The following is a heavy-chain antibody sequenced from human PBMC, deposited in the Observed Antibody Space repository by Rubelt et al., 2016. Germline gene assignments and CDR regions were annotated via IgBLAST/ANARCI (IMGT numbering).Heavy chain of an antibody. J-gene: IGHJ2*01. CDR3: ARSKDTAMVTDADWYFDL. CDR1: GGTFSSYA. D-gene: IGHD5-18*01. Sequence: QVQLVQSGAEAKKPGSSVKVSCKASGGTFSSYAISWVRQAPGQRLEWMGWINAGNGNTKYSQKFQGRVTITRDTSARTADMELSSLRSEDTAVYYCARSKDTAMVTDADWYFDLWGRGTLVTVSS. V-gene: IGHV1-3*01. CDR2: INAGNGNT.